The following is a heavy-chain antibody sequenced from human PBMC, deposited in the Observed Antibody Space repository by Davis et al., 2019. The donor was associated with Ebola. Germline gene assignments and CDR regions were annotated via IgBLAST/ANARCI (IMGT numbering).Heavy chain of an antibody. D-gene: IGHD5-12*01. CDR2: ISSSSSYI. CDR1: GFTFSSYS. J-gene: IGHJ3*02. Sequence: GESLKISCAASGFTFSSYSMNWVRQAPGKGLEWVSSISSSSSYIYYADSVKGRFTISRDNAKNSLYLQMNSLRAEDTAVYYCARASSSPTVATIGAVTFDIWGQGTMVTVSS. V-gene: IGHV3-21*01. CDR3: ARASSSPTVATIGAVTFDI.